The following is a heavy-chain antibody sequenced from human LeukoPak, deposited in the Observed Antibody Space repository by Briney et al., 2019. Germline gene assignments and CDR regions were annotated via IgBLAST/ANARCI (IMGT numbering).Heavy chain of an antibody. CDR1: GYTFTSYA. J-gene: IGHJ5*02. Sequence: ASVKVSCKASGYTFTSYAMHWVRQAPGQRLEWMGWIYAGNGNTKYSQKFQGRVTITRDTSASTAYMELSSLRSEDTAVYYCARESFPDIVVVPAAMVGWFDPWGQGTLVTVSS. D-gene: IGHD2-2*01. CDR3: ARESFPDIVVVPAAMVGWFDP. CDR2: IYAGNGNT. V-gene: IGHV1-3*01.